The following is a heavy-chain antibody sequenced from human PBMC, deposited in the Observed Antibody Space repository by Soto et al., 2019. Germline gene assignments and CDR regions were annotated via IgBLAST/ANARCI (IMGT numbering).Heavy chain of an antibody. D-gene: IGHD4-17*01. CDR3: AREPTTVVTQGAFDI. CDR2: INPDGTGT. Sequence: GGSLRLSCAASGFTFSTYWFHWVRQAPGKGLVWVSRINPDGTGTAYADSVKGRFTISRDNSKNTLYLQMNSLRAEDTAVYYCAREPTTVVTQGAFDIWRQGTMVTVSS. CDR1: GFTFSTYW. V-gene: IGHV3-74*03. J-gene: IGHJ3*02.